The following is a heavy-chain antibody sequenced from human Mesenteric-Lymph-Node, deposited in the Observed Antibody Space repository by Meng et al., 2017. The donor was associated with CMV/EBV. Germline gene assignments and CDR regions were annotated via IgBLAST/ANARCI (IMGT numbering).Heavy chain of an antibody. CDR1: GFTFTSYA. Sequence: GGSLRLSCAASGFTFTSYAMSWVRQAPGKGLEWVSAISGSGGSTYYADSVKGRFTISRDNSRNTLYLQMNSLRVEDTAVYYCAKDVGGYCGGGSCYSDGDWYFDLWGRGTLVTVSS. V-gene: IGHV3-23*01. D-gene: IGHD2-15*01. CDR2: ISGSGGST. CDR3: AKDVGGYCGGGSCYSDGDWYFDL. J-gene: IGHJ2*01.